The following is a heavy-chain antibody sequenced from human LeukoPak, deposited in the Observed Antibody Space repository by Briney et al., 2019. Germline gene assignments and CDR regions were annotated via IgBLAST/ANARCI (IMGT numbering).Heavy chain of an antibody. J-gene: IGHJ4*02. V-gene: IGHV5-51*01. Sequence: GESLKISCKGSGSTFATYWIAWVRPLPGKGLAWMGIIYPDESNIRYSPSFQGQVTISADKSISTAYLQWSSLKASDTAIYYCARPPSRGYSSSFEYWGQGTLVTVSS. CDR1: GSTFATYW. D-gene: IGHD2-2*03. CDR2: IYPDESNI. CDR3: ARPPSRGYSSSFEY.